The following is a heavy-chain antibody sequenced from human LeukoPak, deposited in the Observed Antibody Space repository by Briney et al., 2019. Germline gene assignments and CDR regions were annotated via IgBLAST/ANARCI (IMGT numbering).Heavy chain of an antibody. CDR1: GFTFSRYA. Sequence: GGSLRLSCETSGFTFSRYAMTWVRQAPGKGLEWVSTIGGLGESTNYGDSVKGRFTISRDNSKNTLYLQMNNLRAEDTAVYYCAKDRDIILTGHGMDVWGQGTTVTVSS. CDR2: IGGLGEST. D-gene: IGHD3-9*01. V-gene: IGHV3-23*01. CDR3: AKDRDIILTGHGMDV. J-gene: IGHJ6*02.